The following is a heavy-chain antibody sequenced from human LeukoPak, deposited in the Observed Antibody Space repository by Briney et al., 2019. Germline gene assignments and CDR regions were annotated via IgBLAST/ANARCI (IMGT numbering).Heavy chain of an antibody. D-gene: IGHD1-1*01. V-gene: IGHV1-18*01. J-gene: IGHJ4*02. Sequence: ASVKVSCKASGYTFTSYGISWVRQAPGQGLEWMGWISAYNGNTNYAQKLQGRVTMTRDTSTSTVYMELSSLRSEDTAVYYCARDPGPVHAYYFDYWGQGTLVTVSS. CDR1: GYTFTSYG. CDR3: ARDPGPVHAYYFDY. CDR2: ISAYNGNT.